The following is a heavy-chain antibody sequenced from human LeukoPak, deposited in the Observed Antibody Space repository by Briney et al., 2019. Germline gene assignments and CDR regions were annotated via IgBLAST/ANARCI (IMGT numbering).Heavy chain of an antibody. J-gene: IGHJ6*03. Sequence: GGSLRLSCAASGFTFSSYAMTWVRQAPGKGLEWVSSISDSGGRTYYADSVKGRFTISRDNAKNSLYLQMNSLRAEDTAVYYCARGGYGSGSYLGYYYYMDVWGKGTTVTVSS. CDR2: ISDSGGRT. CDR1: GFTFSSYA. V-gene: IGHV3-23*01. D-gene: IGHD3-10*01. CDR3: ARGGYGSGSYLGYYYYMDV.